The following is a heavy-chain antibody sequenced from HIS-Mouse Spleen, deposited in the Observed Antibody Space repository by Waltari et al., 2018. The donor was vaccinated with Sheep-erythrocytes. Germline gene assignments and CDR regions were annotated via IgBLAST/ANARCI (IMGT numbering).Heavy chain of an antibody. Sequence: QVQLVESGGGVVQPGRSLSPSCAASGLTTRSYAMHWVRQAPGKGLEWVAVISYDGSNKYYADSVKGRFTISRDNSKNTLYLQMNSLRAEDTAVYYCARVSAGELKYYFDYWGQGTLVTVSS. CDR3: ARVSAGELKYYFDY. V-gene: IGHV3-30*04. D-gene: IGHD1-26*01. CDR2: ISYDGSNK. J-gene: IGHJ4*02. CDR1: GLTTRSYA.